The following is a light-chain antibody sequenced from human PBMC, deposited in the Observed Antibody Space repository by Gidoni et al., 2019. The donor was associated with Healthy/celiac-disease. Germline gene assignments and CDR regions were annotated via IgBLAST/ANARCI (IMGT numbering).Light chain of an antibody. V-gene: IGKV1-9*01. Sequence: DIQLTQSPSFLSASVGDRVTITCRASQGISSYLAWYQQKPGKAPKLLIYAASTLQSGVPSRFSCSGSGTEFTLTISSLQPEDFATYYCQQLNSYGWTFGQGTKVEIK. CDR1: QGISSY. CDR2: AAS. CDR3: QQLNSYGWT. J-gene: IGKJ1*01.